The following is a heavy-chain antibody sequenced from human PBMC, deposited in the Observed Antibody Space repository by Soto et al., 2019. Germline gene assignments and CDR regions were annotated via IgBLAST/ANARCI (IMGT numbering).Heavy chain of an antibody. D-gene: IGHD3-9*01. J-gene: IGHJ4*02. V-gene: IGHV3-23*01. CDR2: ISGSGGST. CDR1: GFTFSSYA. CDR3: VKGDVLRYFDCFFSFDL. Sequence: GGSLRLSCAASGFTFSSYAMSWVRQAPGKGLEWVSAISGSGGSTYYAGSVKGRFTISRDNSKNTLYLQMNSLGAEDTAVYYCVKGDVLRYFDCFFSFDLWGQGTRIT.